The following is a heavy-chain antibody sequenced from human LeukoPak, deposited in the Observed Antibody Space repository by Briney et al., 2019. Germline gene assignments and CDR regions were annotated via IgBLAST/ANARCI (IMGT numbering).Heavy chain of an antibody. Sequence: PGGSLRLSCAASGFTFSNAWMNWVHQAPGKGQEWVGRIKSKPDGETTDYAAPVKGRFTISRDDSKNMVYVQMNSLKTEDTAVYYCATGRDFDLWGRGTLVTVSS. V-gene: IGHV3-15*01. J-gene: IGHJ2*01. CDR1: GFTFSNAW. CDR2: IKSKPDGETT. CDR3: ATGRDFDL.